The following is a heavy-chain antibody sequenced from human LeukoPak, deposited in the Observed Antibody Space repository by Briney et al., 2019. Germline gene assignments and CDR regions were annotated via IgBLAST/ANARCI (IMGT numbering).Heavy chain of an antibody. D-gene: IGHD3-9*01. Sequence: ASVKASCKASGYTFTSYAMNWVRQAPGQGLEWMGRINPNSGGTNYAQKFQGRVTMTRDTSISTAYMELSRLRSDDTAVYYCARSPFDWLLYPWGQGTLVTVSS. CDR1: GYTFTSYA. V-gene: IGHV1-2*06. CDR2: INPNSGGT. CDR3: ARSPFDWLLYP. J-gene: IGHJ5*02.